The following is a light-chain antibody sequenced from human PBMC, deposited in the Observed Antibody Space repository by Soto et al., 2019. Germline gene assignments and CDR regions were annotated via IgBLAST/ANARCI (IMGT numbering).Light chain of an antibody. J-gene: IGKJ4*01. CDR1: QSISNW. CDR3: QQYNGYRLA. CDR2: KAS. V-gene: IGKV1-5*03. Sequence: DVQMTQSPSTLSASVGDRFTITCRASQSISNWLAWYQQKPGKAPKLLIYKASTLESGVPSRFRGSGSGTEFTLTISSLPADDFEIYYCQQYNGYRLAFGGGTKVDIK.